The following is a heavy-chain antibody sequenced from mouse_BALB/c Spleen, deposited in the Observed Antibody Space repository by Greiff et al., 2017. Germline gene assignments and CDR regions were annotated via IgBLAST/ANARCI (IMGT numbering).Heavy chain of an antibody. CDR3: ARANWDWFAY. J-gene: IGHJ3*01. Sequence: VQLQQSGAELARPGASVKLSCKASGYTFTSYWMQWVKQRPGQGLEWIGAIYPGDGDTRYTQKFKGKATLTADKSSSTAYMQLSSLASEDSAVYYCARANWDWFAYWGQGTLVTVSA. CDR2: IYPGDGDT. V-gene: IGHV1-87*01. CDR1: GYTFTSYW. D-gene: IGHD4-1*01.